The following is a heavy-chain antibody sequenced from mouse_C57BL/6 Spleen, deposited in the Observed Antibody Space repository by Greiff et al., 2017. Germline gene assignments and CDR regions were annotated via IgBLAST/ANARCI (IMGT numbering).Heavy chain of an antibody. CDR1: GYTFTSYW. CDR3: ARTHYCGSSYYFDD. V-gene: IGHV1-53*01. J-gene: IGHJ2*01. CDR2: INPSTGGT. Sequence: VQLMQPGTELVKPGASVKLSCKASGYTFTSYWMHWVKQRPGQGLEWIGNINPSTGGTNYNEKLKSKATLTVDQSSSTAYMQLSSLPSEDSAVYYCARTHYCGSSYYFDDWGQGTTLTVSS. D-gene: IGHD1-1*01.